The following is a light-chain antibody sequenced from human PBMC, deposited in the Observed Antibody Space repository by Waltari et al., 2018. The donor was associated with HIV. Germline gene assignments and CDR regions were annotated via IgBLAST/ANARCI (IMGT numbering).Light chain of an antibody. V-gene: IGLV2-14*01. Sequence: SALTQPASVSGSPGQSITISCTGPSSDVGDSKYVSWYQQHPGKAPKRMIYEVSNRPSGVSTRFSGSKSGNTASLTISGLQAEDEADYYCSSYTSGSVVFGGGTKLTVL. CDR1: SSDVGDSKY. CDR3: SSYTSGSVV. J-gene: IGLJ2*01. CDR2: EVS.